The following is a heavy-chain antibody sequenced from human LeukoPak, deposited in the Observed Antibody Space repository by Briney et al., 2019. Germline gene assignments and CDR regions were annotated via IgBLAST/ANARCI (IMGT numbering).Heavy chain of an antibody. CDR2: ISGGGGST. V-gene: IGHV3-23*01. Sequence: GGSLRLSCAASRFTFSTYGMSWVRQAPGKGLEWVSSISGGGGSTYYADSVKGRFTISRDNSKNTLYLQMNSLRAEDTAVYYCAKSSYYDSSGYYREYYFDYWGQGTPVTVSS. CDR1: RFTFSTYG. CDR3: AKSSYYDSSGYYREYYFDY. J-gene: IGHJ4*02. D-gene: IGHD3-22*01.